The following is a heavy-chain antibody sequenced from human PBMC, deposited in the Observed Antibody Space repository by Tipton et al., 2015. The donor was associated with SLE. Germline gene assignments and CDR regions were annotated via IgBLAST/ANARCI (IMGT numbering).Heavy chain of an antibody. CDR2: IYYSGST. CDR3: ARGWGYDSLYYYYGMDV. D-gene: IGHD5-12*01. J-gene: IGHJ6*02. CDR1: GGSISSYY. Sequence: TLSLTCTVSGGSISSYYWSWIRQPPGKGLEWIGYIYYSGSTNYNPSLKSRVTISVDTSKNQFSLKLSSVTAADTAVYYCARGWGYDSLYYYYGMDVWGHGTTVTVSS. V-gene: IGHV4-59*01.